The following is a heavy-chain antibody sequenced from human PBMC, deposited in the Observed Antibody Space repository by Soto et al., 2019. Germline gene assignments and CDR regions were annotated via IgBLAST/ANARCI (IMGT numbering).Heavy chain of an antibody. Sequence: QVQLVESGGGVVQPGRSLRLSCAASGFTFSSYGMHWVRQALGKGMEWVAVIWYDGSNKYYADSVKGRFTISRDNSKNTLYLQMNSLRAEDTAVYYCARDSGDKVIWYYYFGMDVWGQGTTVTVSS. V-gene: IGHV3-33*01. CDR1: GFTFSSYG. J-gene: IGHJ6*02. D-gene: IGHD3-10*01. CDR2: IWYDGSNK. CDR3: ARDSGDKVIWYYYFGMDV.